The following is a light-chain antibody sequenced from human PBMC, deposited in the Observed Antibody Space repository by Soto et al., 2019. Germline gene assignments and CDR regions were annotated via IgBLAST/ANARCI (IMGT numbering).Light chain of an antibody. CDR3: QQRSTGWLT. V-gene: IGKV3-11*01. CDR2: DAS. J-gene: IGKJ4*01. CDR1: QSIDSY. Sequence: EILLTQSPATLSLSPGERATLSCRASQSIDSYLAWYQQKPGQAPRLLIYDASNRATGIPARFSGSGSGTDFTLTISSLEPEDFAVYYCQQRSTGWLTFGGGTKVEIK.